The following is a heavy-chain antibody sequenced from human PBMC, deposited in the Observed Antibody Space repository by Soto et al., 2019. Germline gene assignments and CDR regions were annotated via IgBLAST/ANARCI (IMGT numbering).Heavy chain of an antibody. Sequence: SETLSLTCTVSGGSISSGDYYWNWIRQPPGKGLEWIGYIYYTGTTKYNPSLKSRATLSVDTAKNRSSLNLTSLTAADTAVYYCARGEWFHPWGQGTPVPVSP. CDR2: IYYTGTT. V-gene: IGHV4-30-4*01. CDR3: ARGEWFHP. J-gene: IGHJ5*02. D-gene: IGHD1-26*01. CDR1: GGSISSGDYY.